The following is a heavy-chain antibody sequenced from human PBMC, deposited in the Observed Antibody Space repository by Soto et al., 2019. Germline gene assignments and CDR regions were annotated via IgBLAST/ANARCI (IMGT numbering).Heavy chain of an antibody. Sequence: EVQLVESGGDLVQPGGSLRLSCAASGFTFSSYWMHWVRQAPGKGLVWVSRINSDGSRRNYADSGEGRFTISRDNAKNTVYLQMNSLRAEDTAVYYCARGGCGAWYLDLWGRGTLVTVSS. CDR3: ARGGCGAWYLDL. CDR2: INSDGSRR. V-gene: IGHV3-74*01. J-gene: IGHJ2*01. CDR1: GFTFSSYW. D-gene: IGHD3-10*01.